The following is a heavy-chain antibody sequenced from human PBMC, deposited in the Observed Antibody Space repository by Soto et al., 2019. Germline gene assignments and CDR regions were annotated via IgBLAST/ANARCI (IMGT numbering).Heavy chain of an antibody. V-gene: IGHV4-59*01. Sequence: SETLSLTCTVSGGSIISYYWSWIRQPPGKGLEWIGYIYYSGSTNYNPSLKSRVTISVDTSKNQFSLKLSSVTAADTAVYYCARDLRFGATGDNYWGQRTLVTVSS. CDR2: IYYSGST. CDR1: GGSIISYY. CDR3: ARDLRFGATGDNY. D-gene: IGHD3-10*01. J-gene: IGHJ4*02.